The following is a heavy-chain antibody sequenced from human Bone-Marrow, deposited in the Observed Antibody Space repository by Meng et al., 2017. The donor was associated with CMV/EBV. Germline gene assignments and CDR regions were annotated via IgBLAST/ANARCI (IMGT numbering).Heavy chain of an antibody. CDR1: GFTFTNYA. V-gene: IGHV3-64*02. CDR2: ISSSGGSA. D-gene: IGHD2-15*01. CDR3: ARRYCNSGSSCSTPFDS. J-gene: IGHJ4*02. Sequence: GESLKISCAASGFTFTNYALHWVRQAPGKGLGYVSAISSSGGSAYYADSVKGRFTISSDNSKSTLYLQMGSLRADDMAIYYCARRYCNSGSSCSTPFDSWGQGALVTVSS.